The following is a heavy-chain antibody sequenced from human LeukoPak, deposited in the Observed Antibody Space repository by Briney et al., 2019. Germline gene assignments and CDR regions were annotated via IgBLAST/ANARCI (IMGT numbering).Heavy chain of an antibody. V-gene: IGHV4-4*07. Sequence: SETLSLTCTVSGGSISSYYWSWIRQPAGKGLEWIGRIYTSGSTNYNPSLKSRVTMSVDTSKNQFSLKLSSVTAADTAVYYCARDRGYCSGGSCYEYYYFDYWGQGTLVTVSS. D-gene: IGHD2-15*01. CDR1: GGSISSYY. CDR2: IYTSGST. J-gene: IGHJ4*02. CDR3: ARDRGYCSGGSCYEYYYFDY.